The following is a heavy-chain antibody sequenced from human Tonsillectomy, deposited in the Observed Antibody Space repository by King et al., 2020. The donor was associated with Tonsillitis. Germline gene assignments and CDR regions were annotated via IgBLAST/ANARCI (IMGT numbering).Heavy chain of an antibody. J-gene: IGHJ3*02. CDR3: VRRNTGLPGEAFDI. CDR2: VFYSGST. V-gene: IGHV4-61*01. D-gene: IGHD3-16*01. Sequence: VQLQESGPGLVKPSETLSLTCTVSGGSVSSSSYYWTWIRQPPGKGLEWIGYVFYSGSTNYNPSLKSRVTMSLDTSKTQFSLKLSSVTAADTAVYYCVRRNTGLPGEAFDIWGQGTVVTVSS. CDR1: GGSVSSSSYY.